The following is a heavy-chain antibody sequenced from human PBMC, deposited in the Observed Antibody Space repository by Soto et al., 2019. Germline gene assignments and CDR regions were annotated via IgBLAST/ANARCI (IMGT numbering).Heavy chain of an antibody. CDR2: ISSSGITI. V-gene: IGHV3-11*01. Sequence: LILSCASSGFPFSDYYMNWIRQAPGKGLEWVSYISSSGITIYYADSVKGRFTISRDNAKNSLYLQMNSLRAEDTAVYYCARGPDWYFDLWGRGTLVTVSS. J-gene: IGHJ2*01. CDR3: ARGPDWYFDL. CDR1: GFPFSDYY.